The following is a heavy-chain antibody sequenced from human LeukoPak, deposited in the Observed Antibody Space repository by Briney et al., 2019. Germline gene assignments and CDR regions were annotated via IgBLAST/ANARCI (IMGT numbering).Heavy chain of an antibody. V-gene: IGHV5-51*01. D-gene: IGHD2-2*01. J-gene: IGHJ5*02. Sequence: GESLKISCKGSGYSFTSYWIAWVRQMPGKGLEWMGIIYPGDSDTRYSPSFQGQVTISADKSISTAYLQWSSLKASDTAMYYCARGYCSSTSCYTVDNWFDPWGQGTLVTVSS. CDR3: ARGYCSSTSCYTVDNWFDP. CDR1: GYSFTSYW. CDR2: IYPGDSDT.